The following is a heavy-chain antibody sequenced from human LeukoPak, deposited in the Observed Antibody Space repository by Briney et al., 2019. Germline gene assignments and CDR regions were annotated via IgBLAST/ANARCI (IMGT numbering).Heavy chain of an antibody. CDR1: GFTFSSYG. CDR2: ISYDGSNK. V-gene: IGHV3-30*18. CDR3: AKDHCSSTSCHAADY. D-gene: IGHD2-2*01. Sequence: GRSLRLSYAASGFTFSSYGMHWVRQAPGKGLEWVAVISYDGSNKYYAASVKGRFTISRDNSKNTLYLQMNSLRAEDTAVYYCAKDHCSSTSCHAADYLGQGTLVTVSS. J-gene: IGHJ4*02.